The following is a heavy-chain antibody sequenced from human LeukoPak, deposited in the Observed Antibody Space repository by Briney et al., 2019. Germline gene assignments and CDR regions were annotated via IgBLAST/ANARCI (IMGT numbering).Heavy chain of an antibody. CDR3: ARDLLMLYAAIDY. D-gene: IGHD2-8*01. Sequence: PGGSLRLSCAASGFTFSSYSMNWVRQAPGKGLEWVSYISSSSSTIYYADSVKGRFTISRDNAKNSLYLQMNSLRAEDTAVYYCARDLLMLYAAIDYWGQGTLVTVSS. J-gene: IGHJ4*02. CDR2: ISSSSSTI. V-gene: IGHV3-48*01. CDR1: GFTFSSYS.